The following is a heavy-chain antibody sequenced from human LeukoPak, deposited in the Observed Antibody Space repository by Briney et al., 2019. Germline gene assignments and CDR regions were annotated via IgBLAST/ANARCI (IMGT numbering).Heavy chain of an antibody. CDR3: ARDLGYYDSSGYFQH. CDR1: GFTFSSYE. J-gene: IGHJ1*01. V-gene: IGHV3-48*03. Sequence: GGSLRLSCAASGFTFSSYEMNWVRQAPGKGLEWVSYISCSGSTIYYADSVKGRFTISRDNAKNSLYLQMNSLRAEGTAVYYCARDLGYYDSSGYFQHWGQGTLVTVSS. D-gene: IGHD3-22*01. CDR2: ISCSGSTI.